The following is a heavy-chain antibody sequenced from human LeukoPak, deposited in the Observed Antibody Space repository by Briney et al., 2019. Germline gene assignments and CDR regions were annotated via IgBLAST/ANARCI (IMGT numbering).Heavy chain of an antibody. D-gene: IGHD2-8*01. CDR3: ARVVSNGDRAAFDI. CDR1: GVSISSYY. CDR2: IHTSGST. Sequence: SETLSLTCNVSGVSISSYYWSWIRQPAGKGLEWIGRIHTSGSTNYNPSLKSRVTMSVDTSKNQVSLKLSSVTAADTAVYYCARVVSNGDRAAFDIWGQGTMITVSS. J-gene: IGHJ3*02. V-gene: IGHV4-4*07.